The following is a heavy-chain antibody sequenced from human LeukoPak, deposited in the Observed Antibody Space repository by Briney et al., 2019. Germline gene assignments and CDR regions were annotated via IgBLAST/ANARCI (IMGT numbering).Heavy chain of an antibody. V-gene: IGHV3-23*01. Sequence: GGSLRLSCVASGFTFGRYAMCWVRDAPGKGREWVSGIFDSGDSTHYADSAKGRFTLSRDNSRNTLYLQIKSLRAEDTAVYYCGKTADVYSRGAKPAWPVDDWGQGTLVTLS. D-gene: IGHD5-18*01. CDR2: IFDSGDST. J-gene: IGHJ4*02. CDR1: GFTFGRYA. CDR3: GKTADVYSRGAKPAWPVDD.